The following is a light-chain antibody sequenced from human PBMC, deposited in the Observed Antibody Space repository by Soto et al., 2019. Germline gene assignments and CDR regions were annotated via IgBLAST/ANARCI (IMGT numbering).Light chain of an antibody. V-gene: IGLV1-51*01. CDR3: GTWDVSLSAGV. Sequence: QSVLTQPPSVSAAPGQKVTISCSGSRSXIGEKYVSWYQQFPGTAPKLLIYDNDKRPSEIPDRFSGSKSGTSATLAITXLXXXXXXXXYCGTWDVSLSAGVFGGGTKLTVL. CDR1: RSXIGEKY. CDR2: DND. J-gene: IGLJ2*01.